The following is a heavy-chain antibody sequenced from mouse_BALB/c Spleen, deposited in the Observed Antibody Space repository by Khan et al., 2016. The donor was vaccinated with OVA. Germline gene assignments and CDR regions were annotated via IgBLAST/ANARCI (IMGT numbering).Heavy chain of an antibody. CDR3: GRYGNQWYFDV. CDR1: GYTFSSYW. J-gene: IGHJ1*01. V-gene: IGHV1-9*01. CDR2: ILPGSGNT. D-gene: IGHD2-1*01. Sequence: QVQLKQSGAELMKPGASVKISCKATGYTFSSYWIEWVKQRPGHGLEWIGEILPGSGNTNCTENFKGKATFTADTSSNTAYMQLSSLTSEDSAVCYCGRYGNQWYFDVWGARTTVTVSS.